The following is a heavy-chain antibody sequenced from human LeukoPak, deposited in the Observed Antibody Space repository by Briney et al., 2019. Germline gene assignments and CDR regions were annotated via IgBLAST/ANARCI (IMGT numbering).Heavy chain of an antibody. CDR1: GFTFSDYY. Sequence: GGSLRLSCAASGFTFSDYYMSWIRQAPGKGLEWVSYISSSGSTIYYADSVKGRFTISRDNAKNSLYLQMNSLRAEDTAVYYCARVGYHDFWSGYCFDYWGQGTLVTVSS. V-gene: IGHV3-11*04. CDR3: ARVGYHDFWSGYCFDY. J-gene: IGHJ4*02. CDR2: ISSSGSTI. D-gene: IGHD3-3*01.